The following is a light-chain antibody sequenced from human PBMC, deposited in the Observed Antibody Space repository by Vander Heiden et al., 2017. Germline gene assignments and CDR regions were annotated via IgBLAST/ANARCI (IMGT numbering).Light chain of an antibody. CDR2: GAS. V-gene: IGKV1-39*01. CDR3: QQSYSIPYT. Sequence: DIQMTQSPSSLSASVGDRVTLTGRPSQSIGSHLNWYQQKAGKAPKVLIYGASSLQNGAPSRFSGSGSGTAFTLTISSLQPEDFATYYCQQSYSIPYTFGQGTNLEIK. CDR1: QSIGSH. J-gene: IGKJ2*01.